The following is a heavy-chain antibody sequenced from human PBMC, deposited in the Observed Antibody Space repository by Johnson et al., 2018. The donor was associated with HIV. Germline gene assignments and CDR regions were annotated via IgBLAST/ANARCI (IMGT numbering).Heavy chain of an antibody. CDR2: IKHDGRGK. CDR3: AKHPDAFDI. Sequence: VQLVESGGGVVQPGRSLRLSCAASGFTFSTYWMSWVRQAPGKGLEWVANIKHDGRGKYYVGSVTGRFTISRDNSKNTLYLQMNSLRAEDTAVYYCAKHPDAFDIWGQGTMVTVSS. V-gene: IGHV3-7*01. CDR1: GFTFSTYW. J-gene: IGHJ3*02.